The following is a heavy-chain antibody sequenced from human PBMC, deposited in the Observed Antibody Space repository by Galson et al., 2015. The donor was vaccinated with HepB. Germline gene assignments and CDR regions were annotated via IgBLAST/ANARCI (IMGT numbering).Heavy chain of an antibody. CDR3: ARSRGSINGQNWFDP. V-gene: IGHV1-18*01. CDR1: GYTFTSFG. D-gene: IGHD1-14*01. CDR2: ISGFDGNT. Sequence: QSGAEVKEPGASVKVSCKASGYTFTSFGINWVRQAPGQGLEWMGWISGFDGNTKYAQKLQGRVTMTTDTSTSTAYMEMRSLRPDDTAVYYCARSRGSINGQNWFDPWGQGTLVTVSS. J-gene: IGHJ5*02.